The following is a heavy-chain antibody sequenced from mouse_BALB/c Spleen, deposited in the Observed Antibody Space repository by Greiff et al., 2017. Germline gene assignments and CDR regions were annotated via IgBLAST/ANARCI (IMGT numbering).Heavy chain of an antibody. CDR3: ARLLRPFAY. J-gene: IGHJ3*01. Sequence: VMLVESGPGLVAPSQSLSITCTVSGFSLTSYGVHWVRQPPGKGLEWLGVIWAGGSTNYNSALMSRLSISKDNSKSQVFLKMNSLQTDDTAMYYCARLLRPFAYWGQGTLVTVSA. CDR2: IWAGGST. V-gene: IGHV2-9*02. CDR1: GFSLTSYG. D-gene: IGHD1-2*01.